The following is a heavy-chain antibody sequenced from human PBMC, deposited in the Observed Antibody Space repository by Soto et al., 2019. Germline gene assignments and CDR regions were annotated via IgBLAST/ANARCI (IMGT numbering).Heavy chain of an antibody. V-gene: IGHV1-2*04. Sequence: ASVKVSCKASGYTFTGYYMHWVRQAPGQGLKWMGWISPNSGGTNYAHKFQGWVTMTRDTSISTAYMELSRLRSDDTAVYFCARRLRYCSGGSCYSDGYAFDIWGQGTMVTVSS. CDR3: ARRLRYCSGGSCYSDGYAFDI. D-gene: IGHD2-15*01. CDR1: GYTFTGYY. J-gene: IGHJ3*02. CDR2: ISPNSGGT.